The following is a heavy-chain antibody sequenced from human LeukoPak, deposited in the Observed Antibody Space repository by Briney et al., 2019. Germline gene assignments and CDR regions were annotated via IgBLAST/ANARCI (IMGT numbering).Heavy chain of an antibody. D-gene: IGHD1-26*01. CDR3: ARSTVGATAGYYFDY. CDR1: GFTFSSYG. J-gene: IGHJ4*02. V-gene: IGHV3-30*03. CDR2: ISYDGSNK. Sequence: PGGSLRLSCAASGFTFSSYGMHWVRQAPGKGLEWVAVISYDGSNKYYADSVKGRFTISRDNSKNTLYLQMNSLRAEDTAVYYCARSTVGATAGYYFDYWGQGTLVTVSS.